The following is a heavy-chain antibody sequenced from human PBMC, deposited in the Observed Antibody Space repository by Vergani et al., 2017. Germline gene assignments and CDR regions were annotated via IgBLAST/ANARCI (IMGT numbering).Heavy chain of an antibody. CDR2: INSNSGNP. D-gene: IGHD2-15*01. Sequence: QVQLVQSGSEVKKPGASVKVSCRASGYTFTNYALNWVRQAPGQGLEWMGWINSNSGNPTYAQGFKGRVVFSLDSSVSTSYLQINSLQPEDTAVYYCVRTRSGSCTGGSCYSGWCDPWGQGTLVTVSS. J-gene: IGHJ5*02. CDR3: VRTRSGSCTGGSCYSGWCDP. CDR1: GYTFTNYA. V-gene: IGHV7-4-1*02.